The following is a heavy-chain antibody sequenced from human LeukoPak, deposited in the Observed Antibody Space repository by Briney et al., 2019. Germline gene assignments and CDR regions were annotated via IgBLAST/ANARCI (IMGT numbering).Heavy chain of an antibody. V-gene: IGHV3-33*06. D-gene: IGHD3-10*01. J-gene: IGHJ4*02. Sequence: GRSLRLSCAASGFTFSSYGMHWVRQAPGKGLDWVAVIWYDGSNKYYADSVTDRFIISRDNSKNTLYLKMKRLRGEDRAVYYCAKDHYGSGSYIDYRGKGTLVTV. CDR1: GFTFSSYG. CDR2: IWYDGSNK. CDR3: AKDHYGSGSYIDY.